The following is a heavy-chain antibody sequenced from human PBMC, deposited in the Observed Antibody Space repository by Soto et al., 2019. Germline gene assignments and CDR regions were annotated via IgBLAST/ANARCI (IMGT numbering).Heavy chain of an antibody. V-gene: IGHV4-4*07. CDR2: IYPSGNT. J-gene: IGHJ6*02. Sequence: KTSETLSLTCTVSGGSISSYYWSWIRQTAGKGLEWIGRIYPSGNTNYNPSLKSRVTMSIDTSKNQLSLKLRSVTAADTAVYFCAGDEGYYYSGVDVWGQGTAGTVSS. CDR3: AGDEGYYYSGVDV. CDR1: GGSISSYY.